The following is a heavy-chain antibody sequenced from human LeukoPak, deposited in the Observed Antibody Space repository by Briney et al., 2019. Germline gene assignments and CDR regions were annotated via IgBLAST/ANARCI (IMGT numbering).Heavy chain of an antibody. J-gene: IGHJ4*02. CDR1: GYIFTSYW. CDR3: AGQSGGSRILDLDY. CDR2: IDPSDSYI. Sequence: GESLKISCKGSGYIFTSYWITWVRQMPGKGLEWMGRIDPSDSYINYSPSFQGHVTISADKSITTAYLQWSGLKASDTAMYYCAGQSGGSRILDLDYWGQGTLVTVSS. D-gene: IGHD2-15*01. V-gene: IGHV5-10-1*01.